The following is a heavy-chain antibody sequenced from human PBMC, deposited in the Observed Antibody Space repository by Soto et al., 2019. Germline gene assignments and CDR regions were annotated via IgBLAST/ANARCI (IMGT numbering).Heavy chain of an antibody. J-gene: IGHJ4*02. V-gene: IGHV1-18*01. D-gene: IGHD3-3*01. Sequence: ASVKVSCKASGYTFTSDGISWVRQAPGQGLEWMGWISAYNGNTNYAQKLQGRVTMTTDTSTCTAYMELRSLRSDDTAVYYCAREDYDFWSGRSFLAYWGQGTLVTVSS. CDR2: ISAYNGNT. CDR1: GYTFTSDG. CDR3: AREDYDFWSGRSFLAY.